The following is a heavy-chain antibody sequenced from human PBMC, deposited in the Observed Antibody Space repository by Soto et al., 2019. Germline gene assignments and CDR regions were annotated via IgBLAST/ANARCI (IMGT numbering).Heavy chain of an antibody. D-gene: IGHD6-19*01. V-gene: IGHV4-34*01. CDR1: GGSFSGYY. Sequence: ASETLSLTCAVYGGSFSGYYWSWIRQPPGKGLEWIGEINHSGSTNYNPSLKSRVTISVDTSKNQFSLKLSSVTAADTAVYYCARGHLTWYSSGWYLRGGYFDYWGQGTLVTVSS. CDR2: INHSGST. CDR3: ARGHLTWYSSGWYLRGGYFDY. J-gene: IGHJ4*02.